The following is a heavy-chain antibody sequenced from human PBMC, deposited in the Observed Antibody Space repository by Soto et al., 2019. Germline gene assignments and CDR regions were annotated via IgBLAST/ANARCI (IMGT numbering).Heavy chain of an antibody. D-gene: IGHD3-22*01. CDR1: GYTFTCYG. Sequence: ASVKVSCKASGYTFTCYGISWVRQAPGQGLEWMGWISAYNGNTNYAQKLQGRVTMTTDTSTSTAYMQLRSLRSDDTAVYYCARDVRRNSTGYYSGYWGQRTLVTVSS. CDR3: ARDVRRNSTGYYSGY. V-gene: IGHV1-18*01. J-gene: IGHJ4*02. CDR2: ISAYNGNT.